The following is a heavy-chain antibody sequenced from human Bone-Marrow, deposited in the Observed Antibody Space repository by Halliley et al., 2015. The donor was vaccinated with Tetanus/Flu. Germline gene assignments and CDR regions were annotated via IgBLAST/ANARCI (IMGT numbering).Heavy chain of an antibody. CDR1: GGSISTSNL. V-gene: IGHV4-4*02. CDR2: IYHSGST. CDR3: ARAPGGSGPWD. J-gene: IGHJ4*02. Sequence: TLSLTCAVSGGSISTSNLWTWFSQPPEKGLEWIGEIYHSGSTNYNPSLKSRVTISIDKSKNQFSLKLSSVTAADTAIYYCARAPGGSGPWDWGQGTLVTVSS. D-gene: IGHD6-19*01.